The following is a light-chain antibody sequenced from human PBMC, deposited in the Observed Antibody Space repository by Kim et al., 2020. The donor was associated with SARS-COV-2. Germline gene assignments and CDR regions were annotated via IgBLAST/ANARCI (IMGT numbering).Light chain of an antibody. V-gene: IGKV1-17*03. J-gene: IGKJ1*01. Sequence: ASVGAIVTIPCRASEGISNYLAWSQQNPGRVPKRLIYAASTLESAVLSMFSGSASGTECSLSISSLQPEDFATYYCLQPNTYLRTFGQGTKVDIK. CDR2: AAS. CDR1: EGISNY. CDR3: LQPNTYLRT.